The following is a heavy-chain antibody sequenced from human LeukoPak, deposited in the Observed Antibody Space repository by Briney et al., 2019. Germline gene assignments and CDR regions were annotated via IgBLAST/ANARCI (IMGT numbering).Heavy chain of an antibody. CDR2: INHSGST. CDR1: GGSFSGYY. J-gene: IGHJ4*02. D-gene: IGHD2-2*01. V-gene: IGHV4-34*01. CDR3: ARHIKEVPAVWGFDY. Sequence: PSETLSLTCAVYGGSFSGYYWSWIRQPPGKGLEWIGEINHSGSTNYNPSLKSRVTISVDTSKNQFSLKLSSLTAADTAVYYCARHIKEVPAVWGFDYWGQGTLVTVSS.